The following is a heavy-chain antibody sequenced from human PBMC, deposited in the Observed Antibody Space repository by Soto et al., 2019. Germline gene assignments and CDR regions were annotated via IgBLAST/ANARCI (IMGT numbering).Heavy chain of an antibody. CDR2: ISANGQGI. J-gene: IGHJ4*02. V-gene: IGHV3-23*01. Sequence: EVQLLESGGGLVQPGGSLRLSCTASGFTFTYYAFSWVRQAPGKGLEWVSAISANGQGIYYADSVRGRFTISRDNSKNTVFLNMDSLRAEDTAVYYCAKDRDYPRDQFHYWGQATLVTVSS. CDR1: GFTFTYYA. CDR3: AKDRDYPRDQFHY. D-gene: IGHD2-2*01.